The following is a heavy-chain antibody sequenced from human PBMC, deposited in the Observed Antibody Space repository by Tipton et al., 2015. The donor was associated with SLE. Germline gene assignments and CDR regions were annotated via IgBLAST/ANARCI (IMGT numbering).Heavy chain of an antibody. Sequence: PCLWSRITISVDTSKNQFSLKMSSVTAADTAVYYCALTSDYGDYGQLDFWGQGTLVTVSS. CDR3: ALTSDYGDYGQLDF. J-gene: IGHJ4*02. V-gene: IGHV4-59*01. D-gene: IGHD4-17*01.